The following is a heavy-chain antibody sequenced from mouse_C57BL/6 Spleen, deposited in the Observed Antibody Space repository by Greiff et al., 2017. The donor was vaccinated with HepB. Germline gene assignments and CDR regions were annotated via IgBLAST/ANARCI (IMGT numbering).Heavy chain of an antibody. CDR3: APIYYETFAY. V-gene: IGHV1-74*01. CDR1: GYTFTSYW. D-gene: IGHD2-4*01. CDR2: IHPSDSAT. J-gene: IGHJ3*01. Sequence: VQLQQSGAELVKPGASVKVSCKASGYTFTSYWMHWVKQRPGQGLEWIGRIHPSDSATNYNQKFKGKATLTVDKSSSTAYMQLSSLTSEDSAVYYCAPIYYETFAYWGQGTLVTVSA.